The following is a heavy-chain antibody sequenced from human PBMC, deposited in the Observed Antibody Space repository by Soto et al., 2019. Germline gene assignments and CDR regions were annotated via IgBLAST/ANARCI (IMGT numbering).Heavy chain of an antibody. J-gene: IGHJ4*02. CDR3: ARDGAGIAVAGYFDY. CDR2: ISYDGSNK. CDR1: GFTFSSYA. D-gene: IGHD6-19*01. V-gene: IGHV3-30-3*01. Sequence: TGGSLRLSCAASGFTFSSYAMHWGRQAPGKGLEWVAVISYDGSNKYYADSVKGRFTISRDNSKNTLYLQMNSLRAEDTAVYYCARDGAGIAVAGYFDYWGQGTLVTVSS.